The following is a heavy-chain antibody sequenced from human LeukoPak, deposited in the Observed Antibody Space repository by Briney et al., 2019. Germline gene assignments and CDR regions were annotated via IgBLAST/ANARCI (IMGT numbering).Heavy chain of an antibody. CDR3: ARVPTYYYGSGSYMRDYYYGMDV. D-gene: IGHD3-10*01. V-gene: IGHV4-59*08. CDR1: GGSISSYY. J-gene: IGHJ6*02. CDR2: IYYSGST. Sequence: SETMSLTCTVSGGSISSYYWSWIRQPPGKGLEWIGYIYYSGSTNYNPSLKSRVTISVDTSKNQFSLKLSSVTAADTAVYYCARVPTYYYGSGSYMRDYYYGMDVWGQGTTVTVS.